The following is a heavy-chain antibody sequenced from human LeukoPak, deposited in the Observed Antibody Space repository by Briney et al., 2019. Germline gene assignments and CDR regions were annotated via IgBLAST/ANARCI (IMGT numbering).Heavy chain of an antibody. V-gene: IGHV3-23*01. CDR1: TFNFGLYV. D-gene: IGHD3-16*01. CDR2: ISGGGLST. CDR3: AKDRWGTPGHWFDP. Sequence: GGSLRLFCEASTFNFGLYVMTWARQAPGKGLEWVSGISGGGLSTYYTDSVKGRFTVSRDKSKNTLYLHMDSLRAEDTAIYYCAKDRWGTPGHWFDPWGQGTLVTVSS. J-gene: IGHJ5*02.